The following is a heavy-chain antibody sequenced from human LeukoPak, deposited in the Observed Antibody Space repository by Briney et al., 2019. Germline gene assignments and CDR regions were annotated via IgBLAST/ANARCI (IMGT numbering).Heavy chain of an antibody. CDR1: GYSISSGYY. CDR3: ARDLSMADLGWFDP. D-gene: IGHD2-8*01. CDR2: IYHSGST. V-gene: IGHV4-38-2*02. J-gene: IGHJ5*02. Sequence: SETLSLTCTVSGYSISSGYYWGWIRQPPGKGLEWIGSIYHSGSTYYNPSLKSRVTISVDTSKNQFSLKLSSVTAADTAVYYCARDLSMADLGWFDPWGQGTLVTVSS.